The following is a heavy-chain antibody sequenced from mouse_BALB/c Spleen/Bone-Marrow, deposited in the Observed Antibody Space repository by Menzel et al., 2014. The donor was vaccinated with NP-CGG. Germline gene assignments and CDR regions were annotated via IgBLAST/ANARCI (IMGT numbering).Heavy chain of an antibody. Sequence: QVQLQQSGPGLVAPSQSLSITCTVSGFSLTSYGVHWVRQPPGKGLEWLGVIWAGGSTNYNSALMSRLNISKDNSKSQVFLKMNSLQTDDTDMYYYARSTMITGGFAYWGQGTLVTVSA. CDR3: ARSTMITGGFAY. CDR1: GFSLTSYG. CDR2: IWAGGST. D-gene: IGHD2-4*01. V-gene: IGHV2-9*02. J-gene: IGHJ3*01.